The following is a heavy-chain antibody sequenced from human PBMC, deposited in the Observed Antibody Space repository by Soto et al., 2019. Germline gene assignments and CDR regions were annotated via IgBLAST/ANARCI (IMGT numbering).Heavy chain of an antibody. V-gene: IGHV5-51*01. CDR2: IYPGDSDT. D-gene: IGHD3-3*01. CDR3: ARRSFSVDV. CDR1: GYSITSYL. J-gene: IGHJ6*02. Sequence: GESLKISCKGSGYSITSYLICWVRQMPGKGLEWMGIIYPGDSDTRYSTSFHGQATISAAKSSSTAYLQSSIMTASDTTMYYCARRSFSVDVWGQGTMVTVSS.